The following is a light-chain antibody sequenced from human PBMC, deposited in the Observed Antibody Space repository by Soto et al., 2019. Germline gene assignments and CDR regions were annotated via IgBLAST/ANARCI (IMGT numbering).Light chain of an antibody. Sequence: DIQMTQSPSSLSASVGDRVTITCRASQNINTYLNWCQQKPGKAPNLLIFAASSLQSGVPSRFSGSGSGTEFTLTISSLQPADFATYYCQQSYRTPYTFGQGTKLE. CDR2: AAS. V-gene: IGKV1-39*01. CDR3: QQSYRTPYT. J-gene: IGKJ2*01. CDR1: QNINTY.